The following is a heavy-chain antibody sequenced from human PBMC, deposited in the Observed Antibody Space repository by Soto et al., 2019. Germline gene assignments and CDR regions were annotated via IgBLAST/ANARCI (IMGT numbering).Heavy chain of an antibody. J-gene: IGHJ4*02. CDR3: AREGDYGGYYYGMDD. V-gene: IGHV3-64*01. CDR2: ISSNGGST. CDR1: GFTFSRYA. Sequence: GGSLRLSCAASGFTFSRYAMHWVRQAPGKGLEYVSTISSNGGSTYYANSVKGRFTISRYNSKNTLYLQMGRLRAEDMAVYYCAREGDYGGYYYGMDDWGQGTLVTVSS. D-gene: IGHD4-17*01.